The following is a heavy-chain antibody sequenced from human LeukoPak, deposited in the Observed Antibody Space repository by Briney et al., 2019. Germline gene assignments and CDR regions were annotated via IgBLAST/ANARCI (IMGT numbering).Heavy chain of an antibody. CDR1: GYSISSGYY. CDR3: ARRDIVVVTAIQSFDI. CDR2: IYHSGST. J-gene: IGHJ3*02. V-gene: IGHV4-38-2*01. D-gene: IGHD2-21*02. Sequence: SETLSLTCAVSGYSISSGYYWGWIRQPPGKGLEWIGSIYHSGSTYYNPSLKSRVTISVDTSKNQFSLKLSSVTAADTAVYYCARRDIVVVTAIQSFDIWGQGTMVTVSS.